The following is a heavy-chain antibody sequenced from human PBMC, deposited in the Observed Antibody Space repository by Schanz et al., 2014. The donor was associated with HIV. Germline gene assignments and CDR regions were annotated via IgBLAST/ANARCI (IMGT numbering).Heavy chain of an antibody. D-gene: IGHD3-3*01. V-gene: IGHV4-34*01. CDR3: AHYDFWSGVHYFDN. Sequence: QVQLQQWGAGLLKPSETLSLTCAVYGGSFSGYYWTWIRQPPGKGLEWIGEINHSGGPNYNPSLKSGVTISGDTPKRQFSRKLRSVTAADTAVYYCAHYDFWSGVHYFDNWGQGTLVTVSS. CDR2: INHSGGP. CDR1: GGSFSGYY. J-gene: IGHJ4*02.